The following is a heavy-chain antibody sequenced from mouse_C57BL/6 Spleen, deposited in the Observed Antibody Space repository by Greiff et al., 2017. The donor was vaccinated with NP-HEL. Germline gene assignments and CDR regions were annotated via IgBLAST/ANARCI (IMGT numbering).Heavy chain of an antibody. CDR1: GYTFTSYW. J-gene: IGHJ2*01. V-gene: IGHV1-55*01. CDR3: ARMDEESIYYGYYFDY. D-gene: IGHD2-1*01. Sequence: QVQLQQPGAELVKPGASVKMSCKASGYTFTSYWITWVKQRPGQGLEWIGDIYPGSGSTNYNEKFKSKATLTVDTSSSTAYMQLSSLTSEDSAVYYCARMDEESIYYGYYFDYWGQGTTLTVSS. CDR2: IYPGSGST.